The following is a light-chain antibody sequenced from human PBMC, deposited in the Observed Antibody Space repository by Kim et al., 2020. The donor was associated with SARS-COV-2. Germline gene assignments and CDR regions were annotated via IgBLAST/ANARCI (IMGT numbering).Light chain of an antibody. V-gene: IGLV2-23*02. CDR2: EVT. Sequence: QSALTQPASVSGSPGQSITISCTGTSSDVGSYNFVSWYQQHPGKAPKLMIYEVTKGPSGVSNRFSGSKSGNTASLTISGLQAEDEADYYCCSYAGRSTWVFGGGTQLTVL. CDR1: SSDVGSYNF. CDR3: CSYAGRSTWV. J-gene: IGLJ3*02.